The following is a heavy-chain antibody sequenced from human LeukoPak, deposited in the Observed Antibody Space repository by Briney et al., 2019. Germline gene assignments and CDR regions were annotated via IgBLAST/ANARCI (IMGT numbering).Heavy chain of an antibody. CDR1: GFTFSSYE. Sequence: GGSLRLSCAASGFTFSSYEMNWVRQAPGKGLEGVSYISSSGSTIYYADSVKGRFTISRDNAKNSLYLQMNSLRAEDTAVYYCARERRAAAITGDYWGQGTLVTVSS. CDR2: ISSSGSTI. V-gene: IGHV3-48*03. D-gene: IGHD6-13*01. J-gene: IGHJ4*02. CDR3: ARERRAAAITGDY.